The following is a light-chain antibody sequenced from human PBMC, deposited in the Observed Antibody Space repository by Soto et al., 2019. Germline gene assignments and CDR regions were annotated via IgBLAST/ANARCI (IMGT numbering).Light chain of an antibody. CDR2: DND. CDR1: SSNIGKSY. J-gene: IGLJ2*01. V-gene: IGLV1-51*01. Sequence: QSVLTQPPSVSAAPGQKVTISCSGSSSNIGKSYVSWYQQLPGTAPKLLIYDNDKRPSGIPDRFSASKSGTSATLDITGLQTADEADYHCGTWDSSLRALVFGGGTKVTVL. CDR3: GTWDSSLRALV.